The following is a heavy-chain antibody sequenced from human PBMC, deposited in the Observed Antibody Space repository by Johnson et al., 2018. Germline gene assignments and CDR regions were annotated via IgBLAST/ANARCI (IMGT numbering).Heavy chain of an antibody. CDR1: GFTFSSYA. J-gene: IGHJ1*01. CDR3: ARDRASCSGGSCAAESFQH. D-gene: IGHD2-15*01. CDR2: ISYDGSNK. V-gene: IGHV3-30-3*01. Sequence: QVQLVQSGGGVVQPGRSLRLSCAASGFTFSSYAMHWVRQAPGKGLEWVAVISYDGSNKYYADSVKGRFTISRDNSKNTLYLQMNSLRAWDTAVYYCARDRASCSGGSCAAESFQHWGQGTLVTVAS.